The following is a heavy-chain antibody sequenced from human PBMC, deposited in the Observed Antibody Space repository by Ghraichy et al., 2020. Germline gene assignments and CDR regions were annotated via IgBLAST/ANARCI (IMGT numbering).Heavy chain of an antibody. CDR2: ISSSSSYI. V-gene: IGHV3-21*01. Sequence: GGSLRLSCAASGFTFSSYSMNWVRQAPGKGLEWVSSISSSSSYIYYADSVKGRFTISRDNAKNSLYLQMNSLRAEDTAVYYCARAGLYSSSSFDYWGQGTLVTVSS. CDR3: ARAGLYSSSSFDY. CDR1: GFTFSSYS. D-gene: IGHD6-6*01. J-gene: IGHJ4*02.